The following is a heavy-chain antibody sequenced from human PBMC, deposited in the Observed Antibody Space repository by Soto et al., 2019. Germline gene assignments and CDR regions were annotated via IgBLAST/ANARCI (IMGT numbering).Heavy chain of an antibody. J-gene: IGHJ5*02. CDR1: GFTVNSNY. CDR2: MYTVGST. V-gene: IGHV3-53*04. D-gene: IGHD3-22*01. Sequence: EVQLVESGGGLVQPGGSLRLSCAASGFTVNSNYMSWVRQAPGRGLEWVSIMYTVGSTYYADSVKGRFTISRDDSNNTLYLQMNSLRTEDTAVYYCTTSNYYYVFQTWGQGALVAVSS. CDR3: TTSNYYYVFQT.